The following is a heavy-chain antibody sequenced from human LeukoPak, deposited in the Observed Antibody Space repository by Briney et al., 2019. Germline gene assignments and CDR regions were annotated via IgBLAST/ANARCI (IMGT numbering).Heavy chain of an antibody. CDR3: ARGKKTYQTNALRYYDFWSGYWFDY. V-gene: IGHV4-34*01. Sequence: PSETLSLTCAVYGGSFSGYYWSWIRQPPGKGLEWIGEINHSGSTNYNPSLKSRVTISVDTSKNQFSLKLSSVTAADTAVYYCARGKKTYQTNALRYYDFWSGYWFDYWGQGTLVTVSS. CDR1: GGSFSGYY. D-gene: IGHD3-3*01. CDR2: INHSGST. J-gene: IGHJ4*02.